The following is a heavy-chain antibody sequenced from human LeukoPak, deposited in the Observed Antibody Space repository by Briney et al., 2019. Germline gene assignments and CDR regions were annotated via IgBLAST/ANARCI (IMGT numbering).Heavy chain of an antibody. CDR2: ISSSGSTI. Sequence: GGSLRLSCAASGFTFSSYEMNWVRQAPGKGLEWVSYISSSGSTIYYADSVKGRFTISRDNAKNSLYLQMNSLRAADTAVYYCARVLQDYYYYMDVWGKGTTVTISS. J-gene: IGHJ6*03. CDR1: GFTFSSYE. V-gene: IGHV3-48*03. CDR3: ARVLQDYYYYMDV.